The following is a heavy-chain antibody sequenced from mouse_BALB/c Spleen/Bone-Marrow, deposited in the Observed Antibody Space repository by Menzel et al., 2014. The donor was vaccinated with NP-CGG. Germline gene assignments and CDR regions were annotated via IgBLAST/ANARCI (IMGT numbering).Heavy chain of an antibody. Sequence: QVQLQQPGAERVKPGASVKLSCKASGYTFTSYWMHWVKQRPGQGLEWIGEINPSNGRTNYNEKFKSKATLTVDKSSSTAYMQLSSLTSEDSAVYYCARDYDYWYFDVWGAGTTVTVSS. CDR1: GYTFTSYW. CDR2: INPSNGRT. J-gene: IGHJ1*01. V-gene: IGHV1S81*02. CDR3: ARDYDYWYFDV. D-gene: IGHD2-4*01.